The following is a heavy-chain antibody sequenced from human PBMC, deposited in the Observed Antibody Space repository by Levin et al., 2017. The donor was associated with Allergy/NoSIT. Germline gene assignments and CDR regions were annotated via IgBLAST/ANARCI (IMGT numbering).Heavy chain of an antibody. Sequence: GGSLRLSCTASGFTFSSYNMNWVRLALGKGLEWVSSTGTAGKYIYYADSVKGRFTISRDNAKNSLYLQMNSLRAEDTAVYYCVRGSNTMIRADPLDYWGQGTLVTVSS. CDR2: TGTAGKYI. CDR1: GFTFSSYN. D-gene: IGHD3-10*01. V-gene: IGHV3-21*01. CDR3: VRGSNTMIRADPLDY. J-gene: IGHJ4*02.